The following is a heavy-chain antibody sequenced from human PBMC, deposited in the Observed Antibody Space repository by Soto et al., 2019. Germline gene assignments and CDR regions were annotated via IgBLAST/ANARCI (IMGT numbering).Heavy chain of an antibody. J-gene: IGHJ5*02. D-gene: IGHD1-26*01. CDR2: ISAYNGNT. V-gene: IGHV1-18*01. Sequence: QVQLVQSGAEVKKPGASVKVSCKASGYTFTSYGISWVRQAPGQGLEWMGWISAYNGNTNYAQKLQARXXMXTXXSTSTAYMELRSLRSDDTAVYYCARDPVGTSWFDPWGQGTLVTVSS. CDR1: GYTFTSYG. CDR3: ARDPVGTSWFDP.